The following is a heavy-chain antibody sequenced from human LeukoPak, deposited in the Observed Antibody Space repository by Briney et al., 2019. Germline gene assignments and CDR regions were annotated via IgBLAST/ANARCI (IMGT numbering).Heavy chain of an antibody. Sequence: GASVKVSCKASGYTFTSYDINWVRQATGQGLEWMGWMNPNSGNTGYAQKLQGRVTMTRNTSISTAYMELSSLRSEDTAVYYCARGSLDNWNDKTHYYYYGMDVWGQGTTVTVSS. CDR3: ARGSLDNWNDKTHYYYYGMDV. D-gene: IGHD1-1*01. V-gene: IGHV1-8*01. CDR1: GYTFTSYD. CDR2: MNPNSGNT. J-gene: IGHJ6*02.